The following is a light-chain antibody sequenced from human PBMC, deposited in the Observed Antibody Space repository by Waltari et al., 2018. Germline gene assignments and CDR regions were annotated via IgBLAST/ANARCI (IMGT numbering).Light chain of an antibody. Sequence: DIQMTQAPSSLSASVGDRVTMTCRASQSITRHLNWFQQQPGNAPKLLIHTASSLQSGVPSRFSGSGSGTHFTLTITSLQPEDFATYFCQQSYITPYTFGQGTKLEIK. J-gene: IGKJ2*01. CDR3: QQSYITPYT. CDR1: QSITRH. V-gene: IGKV1-39*01. CDR2: TAS.